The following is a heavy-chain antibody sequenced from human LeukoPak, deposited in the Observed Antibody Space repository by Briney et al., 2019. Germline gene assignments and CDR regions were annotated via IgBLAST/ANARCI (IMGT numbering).Heavy chain of an antibody. V-gene: IGHV4-59*12. D-gene: IGHD2-2*02. CDR2: IYYSGST. CDR1: GGSISSYY. Sequence: SETLSLTCTVSGGSISSYYWSWIRQPPGKGLEWIGYIYYSGSTNYNPSLKSRVTISVDTSKNQFSLKLSSVTAADTAVYYCAREPRYCSSTSCYTGGFDYWGQGTLVTVSS. J-gene: IGHJ4*02. CDR3: AREPRYCSSTSCYTGGFDY.